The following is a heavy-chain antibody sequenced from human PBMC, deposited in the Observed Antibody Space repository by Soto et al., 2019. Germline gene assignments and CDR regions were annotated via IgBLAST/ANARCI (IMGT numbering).Heavy chain of an antibody. CDR3: ARRRTAEKHRYNWFDP. CDR1: GGSISSSNW. V-gene: IGHV4-4*02. CDR2: IYHSGST. Sequence: QVQLQESGPGLVKPSGTLSLTCAVSGGSISSSNWWSWVRQPPGKGLEWIGEIYHSGSTNYNPSLKRRVTISVDKSKNQFSLKLSSVTAADTALYYCARRRTAEKHRYNWFDPWGQGTLVTVSS. D-gene: IGHD6-13*01. J-gene: IGHJ5*02.